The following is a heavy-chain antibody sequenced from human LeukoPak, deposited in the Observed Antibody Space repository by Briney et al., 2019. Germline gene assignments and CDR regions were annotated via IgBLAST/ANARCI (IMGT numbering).Heavy chain of an antibody. CDR3: ATNSGXTEYSRPGGLDY. Sequence: ASVKVSCKVSGYTLTELSMHWVRQAPGKGLEWMGGFDPEDGETIYAQKFQGRVTITEDTSTDTAYMELSRLRSEDTAVYYCATNSGXTEYSRPGGLDYWGQGALVTVSS. CDR1: GYTLTELS. J-gene: IGHJ4*02. CDR2: FDPEDGET. V-gene: IGHV1-24*01. D-gene: IGHD6-6*01.